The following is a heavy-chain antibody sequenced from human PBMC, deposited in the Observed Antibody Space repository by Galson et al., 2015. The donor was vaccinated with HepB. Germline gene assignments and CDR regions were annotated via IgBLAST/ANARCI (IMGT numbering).Heavy chain of an antibody. J-gene: IGHJ4*02. CDR1: GYSFTSYW. Sequence: QSGAEVTKPGDSLKISCKVSGYSFTSYWIAWVRQMPGKGLEWMGIIYGGDPDARYSPSFQGQVTISADKSVSTAYLQWSSLKASDTAMYYCARHGGTVTSADYWGQGTLVAVSS. V-gene: IGHV5-51*01. CDR2: IYGGDPDA. D-gene: IGHD4-17*01. CDR3: ARHGGTVTSADY.